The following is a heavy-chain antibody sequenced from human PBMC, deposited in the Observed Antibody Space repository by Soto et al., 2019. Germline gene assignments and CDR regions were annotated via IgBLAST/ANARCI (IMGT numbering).Heavy chain of an antibody. CDR1: GFPFSTTD. CDR3: AKNSGWFNT. CDR2: IGGSGETT. D-gene: IGHD3-10*01. V-gene: IGHV3-23*01. J-gene: IGHJ5*02. Sequence: GGSLRLSCAASGFPFSTTDMSWVRQAPGKGLEWVSTIGGSGETTYYADSVKGRFTISRDNSKNTLYLQMNSLRADDTALYYCAKNSGWFNTWGQGALVTVS.